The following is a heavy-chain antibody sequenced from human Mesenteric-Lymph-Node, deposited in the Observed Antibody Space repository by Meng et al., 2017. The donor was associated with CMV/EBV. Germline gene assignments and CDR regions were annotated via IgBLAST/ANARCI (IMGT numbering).Heavy chain of an antibody. V-gene: IGHV4-39*07. J-gene: IGHJ3*02. CDR3: ARALGYCSGGTCYSLDAFDI. CDR2: IYYSGST. D-gene: IGHD2-15*01. CDR1: GGSISSSSYY. Sequence: SETLSLTCTVFGGSISSSSYYWGWIRQPPGKGLEWIGNIYYSGSTYYNPSLKSRVTISVDTSKNQFSLKLSSVTAADTAVYYCARALGYCSGGTCYSLDAFDIWAQGTMVTVSS.